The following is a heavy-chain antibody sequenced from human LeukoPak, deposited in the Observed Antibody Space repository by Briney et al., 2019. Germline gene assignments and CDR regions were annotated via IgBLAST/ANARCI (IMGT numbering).Heavy chain of an antibody. CDR1: GFTFSSHW. Sequence: GGSLRLSCAASGFTFSSHWMHWVRQVPGKGLVWVSRINSAGSGTSYGDSVKGRFTISRDNAKGTLYLQMHSLRVEDTTIYYCIRGPTYFDSWGQGTLVTVSS. J-gene: IGHJ4*02. CDR2: INSAGSGT. CDR3: IRGPTYFDS. V-gene: IGHV3-74*01.